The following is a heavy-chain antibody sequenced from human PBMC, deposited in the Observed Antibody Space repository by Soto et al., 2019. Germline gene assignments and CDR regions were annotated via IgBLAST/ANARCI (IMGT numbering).Heavy chain of an antibody. D-gene: IGHD5-12*01. Sequence: QVQLVQSGAEVKKPGSSVKVSCKASGGTFSSYAISWVRQAPGQGLEWMGGIIPIFGTANYAQKFQGRVTITADESKITAFMELSSLRSEDTAVYYCARARGYSGYDFPEIYYYYGMDVWGQGTTVTVSS. CDR2: IIPIFGTA. CDR3: ARARGYSGYDFPEIYYYYGMDV. CDR1: GGTFSSYA. V-gene: IGHV1-69*01. J-gene: IGHJ6*02.